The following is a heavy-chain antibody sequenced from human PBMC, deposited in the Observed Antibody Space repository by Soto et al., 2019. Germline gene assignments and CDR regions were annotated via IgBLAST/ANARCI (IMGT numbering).Heavy chain of an antibody. Sequence: QVQLVQSGAEVKKPGSSVKVSCKASGGTFSSYTISWVRQAPGQGLEWMGRIIPILGIANYAQKFQGRVTITADKSTSTAYMELSSLRSEDTAVYYCAIYSLYYYYMDVWGKGTTVTVSS. D-gene: IGHD6-13*01. CDR1: GGTFSSYT. CDR2: IIPILGIA. V-gene: IGHV1-69*02. J-gene: IGHJ6*03. CDR3: AIYSLYYYYMDV.